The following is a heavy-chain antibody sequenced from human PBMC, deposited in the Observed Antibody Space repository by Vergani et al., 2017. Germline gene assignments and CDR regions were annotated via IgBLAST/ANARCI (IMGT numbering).Heavy chain of an antibody. Sequence: QVQLVASGGGVVQPGRSLRLSCAASGFTFSNYGMHWVRPAPGKGLQWVSVISYDGSDKYYADTVKGRFTTSRDKSKNTLYLQRTSLRAEDTAVYYCAKDSGTMIVISAEYFQHWGQGTLVTVSS. CDR3: AKDSGTMIVISAEYFQH. V-gene: IGHV3-30*18. J-gene: IGHJ1*01. D-gene: IGHD3-22*01. CDR1: GFTFSNYG. CDR2: ISYDGSDK.